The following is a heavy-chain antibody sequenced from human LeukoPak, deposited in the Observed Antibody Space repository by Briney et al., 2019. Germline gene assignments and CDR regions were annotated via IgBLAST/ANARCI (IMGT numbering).Heavy chain of an antibody. V-gene: IGHV3-23*01. CDR1: GFTFSSYN. J-gene: IGHJ4*02. D-gene: IGHD3-22*01. CDR3: VKDLVGYDSSNYRDC. Sequence: GGSLRLSCAASGFTFSSYNMNWVRQAPGKGLEWISGIGVSGHRTYHAASVKGRFTISRDNSNNMVYLQMNSLRAEDTAVYYCVKDLVGYDSSNYRDCWGQGTLVTVSS. CDR2: IGVSGHRT.